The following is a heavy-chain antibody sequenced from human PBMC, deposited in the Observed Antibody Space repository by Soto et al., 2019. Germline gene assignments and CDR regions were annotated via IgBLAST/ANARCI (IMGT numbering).Heavy chain of an antibody. CDR3: ARAGGAYDYGMDV. D-gene: IGHD2-8*02. Sequence: NPSETLSLTCAVYGVSISGYYWSWIRQPPGKGLEWIGEINHSGTTKNKPSLKSRVTISVDTSKNQFSLKLNSVTAADTAIYYCARAGGAYDYGMDVWGRGTTVTVSS. CDR2: INHSGTT. J-gene: IGHJ6*02. V-gene: IGHV4-34*01. CDR1: GVSISGYY.